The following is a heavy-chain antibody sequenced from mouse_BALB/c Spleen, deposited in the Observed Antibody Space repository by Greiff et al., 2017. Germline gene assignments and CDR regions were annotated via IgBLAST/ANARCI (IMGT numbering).Heavy chain of an antibody. J-gene: IGHJ4*01. CDR2: IWGDGST. CDR1: GFSLTGYG. D-gene: IGHD1-1*01. Sequence: QVQLQESGPGLVAHSQSLSITCTVSGFSLTGYGVNWVRQPPGKGLEWLGMIWGDGSTDYNSALKSRLSISKDNSKSQVFLKMNSLQTDDTARYYCARDVGDYYGSVYAMDYWGQGTSVTVSS. CDR3: ARDVGDYYGSVYAMDY. V-gene: IGHV2-6-7*01.